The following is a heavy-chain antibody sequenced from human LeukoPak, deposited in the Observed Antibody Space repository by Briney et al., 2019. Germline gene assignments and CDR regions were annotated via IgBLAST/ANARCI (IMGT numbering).Heavy chain of an antibody. Sequence: PGGSLRLSCATSGFTFSINAMSWVRQAPGKGLEWVSVISDSGGSTHYADSVKGRFTISRDNSKNTVYPQMNSLRAEDTAVYYCAKDLSGYWGQGTLVTVSS. J-gene: IGHJ4*02. D-gene: IGHD3-10*01. CDR1: GFTFSINA. CDR3: AKDLSGY. V-gene: IGHV3-23*01. CDR2: ISDSGGST.